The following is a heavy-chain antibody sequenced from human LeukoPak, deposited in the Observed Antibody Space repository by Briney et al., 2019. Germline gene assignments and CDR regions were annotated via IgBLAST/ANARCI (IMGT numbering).Heavy chain of an antibody. D-gene: IGHD1-26*01. J-gene: IGHJ4*02. CDR1: GLTLSNYW. V-gene: IGHV3-7*03. CDR2: IKQDGSEK. Sequence: GGSLRLSCAASGLTLSNYWMIWVRQAPGKGLQWVAKIKQDGSEKYYVDSVKGRFTISRDNAENSLYLQMNSLRVEDTAVYYCAARSSGNPYFWGQGTLVTVSS. CDR3: AARSSGNPYF.